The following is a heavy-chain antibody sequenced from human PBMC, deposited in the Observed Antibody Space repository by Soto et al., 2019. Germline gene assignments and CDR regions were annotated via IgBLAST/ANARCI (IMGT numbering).Heavy chain of an antibody. CDR3: ARRRIALSAFDI. CDR1: GFTFSNYW. J-gene: IGHJ3*02. CDR2: IKQDGSEE. V-gene: IGHV3-7*01. D-gene: IGHD3-16*02. Sequence: PGGSLRLSCAASGFTFSNYWMSWVRQAPGKGLERVANIKQDGSEEYYVDSVKGRFIISRDTALKSLYLQMTSLRAEDTAVYYCARRRIALSAFDIWGQGTMVTVSS.